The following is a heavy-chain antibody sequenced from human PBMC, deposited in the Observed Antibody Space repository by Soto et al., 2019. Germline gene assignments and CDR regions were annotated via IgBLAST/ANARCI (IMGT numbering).Heavy chain of an antibody. J-gene: IGHJ3*02. CDR3: ARSGSYSAFDI. V-gene: IGHV4-59*02. D-gene: IGHD1-26*01. CDR2: IYYSGST. CDR1: GGSVSSYY. Sequence: SETLSLACTVSGGSVSSYYWSWIRQPPGEGLEWIGYIYYSGSTNYNPSLKSRVTISVDTSKNQFSLKLSSVTAADTAVYYCARSGSYSAFDIWGQGTMVTVSS.